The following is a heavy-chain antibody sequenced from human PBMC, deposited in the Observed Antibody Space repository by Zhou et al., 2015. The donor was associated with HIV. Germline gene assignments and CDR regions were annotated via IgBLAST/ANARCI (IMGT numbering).Heavy chain of an antibody. CDR1: GGTFSSYA. J-gene: IGHJ6*03. CDR3: AKSGGNYDFWSGYYYRDNYYYYMDV. Sequence: QVQLVQSGAEVKKPGSSVKVSCKASGGTFSSYAISWVRQAPGQGLEWMGGIIPIFGTANYAQKFQGRVTITADESTSTAYMELSSLRSEDTAVYYCAKSGGNYDFWSGYYYRDNYYYYMDVWGKGTTVTVSS. V-gene: IGHV1-69*01. D-gene: IGHD3-3*01. CDR2: IIPIFGTA.